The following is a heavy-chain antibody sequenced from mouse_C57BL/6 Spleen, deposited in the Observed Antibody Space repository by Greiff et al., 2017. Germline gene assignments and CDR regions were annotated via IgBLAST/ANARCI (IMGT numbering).Heavy chain of an antibody. Sequence: VMLVESGAELARPGASVKMSCKASGYTFTSYTMHWVKQRPGQGLEWIGYINPSSGYTKYNQKFKDKATLTADKSSSTAYMQLSSLTSEDSAVYYCARERNFYGSPFDYWGQGTTLTVSS. V-gene: IGHV1-4*01. CDR3: ARERNFYGSPFDY. CDR2: INPSSGYT. CDR1: GYTFTSYT. D-gene: IGHD1-1*01. J-gene: IGHJ2*01.